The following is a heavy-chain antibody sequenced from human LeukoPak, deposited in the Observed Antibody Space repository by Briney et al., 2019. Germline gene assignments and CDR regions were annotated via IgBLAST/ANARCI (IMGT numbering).Heavy chain of an antibody. Sequence: GGSLRLSCAASRFIFSDYYVSWIRQAPGKGLEWVSYISSSGNTIYYADSVKGRFTISRDNAKNSLYLQMNSLRAEDTAVYYCARDFATSYCGGDCYLDYWGQGTLVTVSS. V-gene: IGHV3-11*01. CDR2: ISSSGNTI. CDR3: ARDFATSYCGGDCYLDY. J-gene: IGHJ4*02. D-gene: IGHD2-21*02. CDR1: RFIFSDYY.